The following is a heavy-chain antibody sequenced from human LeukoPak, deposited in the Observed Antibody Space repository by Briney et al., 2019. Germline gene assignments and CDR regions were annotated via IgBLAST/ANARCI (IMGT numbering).Heavy chain of an antibody. J-gene: IGHJ4*02. CDR3: AKEGDSSGYYVILCFFDY. CDR2: IGGSGGST. CDR1: GFAFNNYA. D-gene: IGHD6-19*01. V-gene: IGHV3-23*01. Sequence: AGSLRLSCAASGFAFNNYAMSWVRQAARRGLEWVSSIGGSGGSTYYADSVRGRFTMSRDNSKNTLYLQMHSLRAEDTAVYFCAKEGDSSGYYVILCFFDYWGQGTLVSVSS.